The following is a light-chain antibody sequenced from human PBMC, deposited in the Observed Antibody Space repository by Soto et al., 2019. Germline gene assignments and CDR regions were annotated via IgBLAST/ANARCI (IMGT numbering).Light chain of an antibody. CDR1: QSVSSY. V-gene: IGKV3-20*01. CDR3: QQYGSSPPIT. J-gene: IGKJ5*01. CDR2: DAS. Sequence: EVVMTQSPVTLSVSPGERATLSCRASQSVSSYLAWYQQKPGQAPRLLIYDASSRATGIPDRFSGSGSGTDFTLTISRLEPEDFAVYYCQQYGSSPPITFGQGTRLEIK.